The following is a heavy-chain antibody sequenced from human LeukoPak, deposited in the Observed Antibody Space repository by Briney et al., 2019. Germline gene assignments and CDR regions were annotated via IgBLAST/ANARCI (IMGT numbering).Heavy chain of an antibody. J-gene: IGHJ4*02. CDR3: ATGGPTIAADY. D-gene: IGHD6-13*01. Sequence: GGSLRLSCAASGFTFSSYAMHWVRQAPGKGLEWVAVISYDGSNKYYADSVKGRFTISRDNAKNSLYLQMNSLRAEDTALYYCATGGPTIAADYWGQGTLVTVSS. CDR1: GFTFSSYA. V-gene: IGHV3-30*04. CDR2: ISYDGSNK.